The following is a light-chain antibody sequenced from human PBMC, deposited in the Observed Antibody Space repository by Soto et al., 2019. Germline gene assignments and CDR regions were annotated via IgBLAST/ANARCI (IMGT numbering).Light chain of an antibody. CDR3: QQRSNWPPEGT. CDR1: QSVSSY. Sequence: EIVLTQSPATLSLSPGERATLSCRASQSVSSYLAWYQQKPGQAPRLLIYDASNRATGIPARFSGSGSGTDFTLTISSLEPEDFAXXXCQQRSNWPPEGTFGPGTKVDIK. V-gene: IGKV3-11*01. CDR2: DAS. J-gene: IGKJ3*01.